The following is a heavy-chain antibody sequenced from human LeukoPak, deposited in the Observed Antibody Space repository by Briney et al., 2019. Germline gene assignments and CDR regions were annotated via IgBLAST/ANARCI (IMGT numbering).Heavy chain of an antibody. J-gene: IGHJ4*02. D-gene: IGHD4-17*01. CDR3: AREGLDYGDLRCFDY. CDR1: GGSISSYY. Sequence: PSETLSLTCTVSGGSISSYYWSWIQQPAGKVLEWIGRIYTSGSTNYNSSLKSRVTMSVDTSKNQFSLKLSSVTAADTAVYYCAREGLDYGDLRCFDYWGQGTLVTVSS. CDR2: IYTSGST. V-gene: IGHV4-4*07.